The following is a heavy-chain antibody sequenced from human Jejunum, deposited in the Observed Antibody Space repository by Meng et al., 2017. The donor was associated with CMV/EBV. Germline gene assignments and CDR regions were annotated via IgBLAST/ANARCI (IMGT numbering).Heavy chain of an antibody. Sequence: SVFPFPHHGMQWVRQAPGKGLEWLAIIWFDGREKYYANSVRGRFTISRDNSKNELYLQMTNVGVEDTAKYFCARVSGTYYSYYLDNWGQGTLVTVSS. CDR1: VFPFPHHG. CDR2: IWFDGREK. J-gene: IGHJ4*02. CDR3: ARVSGTYYSYYLDN. V-gene: IGHV3-33*01. D-gene: IGHD1-26*01.